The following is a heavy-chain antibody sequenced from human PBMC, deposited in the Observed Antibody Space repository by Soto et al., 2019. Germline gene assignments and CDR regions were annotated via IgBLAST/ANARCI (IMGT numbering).Heavy chain of an antibody. Sequence: PGGSLRLSCAASGFTFSSYAMGWVRQAPGKGLEWVAVLYDSSSKYYADSVKGRFTISRDNSKNTLYLQMNSLRAEDTAVYYCARDRYCSGGSCPRFEYFQHWGQGTLVTVPQ. V-gene: IGHV3-23*03. CDR1: GFTFSSYA. CDR3: ARDRYCSGGSCPRFEYFQH. D-gene: IGHD2-15*01. J-gene: IGHJ1*01. CDR2: LYDSSSK.